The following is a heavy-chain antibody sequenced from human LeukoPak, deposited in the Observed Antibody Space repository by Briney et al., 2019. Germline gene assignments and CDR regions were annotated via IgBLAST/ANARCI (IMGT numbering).Heavy chain of an antibody. CDR2: IRYDGSNK. CDR1: GFTFSSYG. V-gene: IGHV3-30*02. J-gene: IGHJ4*02. Sequence: TGGSLRLSCAASGFTFSSYGMHWVRQAPGKGLEWVAFIRYDGSNKYYADSVKGRFTISRDNSKSTLYLQMNSLRAEDTAVYYCAKDQESCSGGSCYWVHYDYWGQGTLVTVSS. D-gene: IGHD2-15*01. CDR3: AKDQESCSGGSCYWVHYDY.